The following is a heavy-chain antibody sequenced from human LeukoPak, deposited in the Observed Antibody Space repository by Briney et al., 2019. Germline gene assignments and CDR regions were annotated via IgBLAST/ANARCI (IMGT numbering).Heavy chain of an antibody. Sequence: PGGSLRLSCAASGFTVSSNYMSWVRQAPGKGLEWVSVIYSGGSTYYADSVKGRFTISRDNSKNTLYLQMNSLRAEDTAVYYCARAEADSSGTDWGQGTLVTVSS. CDR1: GFTVSSNY. J-gene: IGHJ4*02. V-gene: IGHV3-66*01. D-gene: IGHD3-22*01. CDR2: IYSGGST. CDR3: ARAEADSSGTD.